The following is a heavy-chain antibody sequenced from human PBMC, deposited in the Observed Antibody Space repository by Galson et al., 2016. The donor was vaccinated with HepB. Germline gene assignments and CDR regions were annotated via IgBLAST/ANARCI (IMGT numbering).Heavy chain of an antibody. V-gene: IGHV5-10-1*01. D-gene: IGHD6-13*01. Sequence: QSGAEVKKPGESLKISCKASGYTFSTYWINWMRQKPGQGLEWMGRIDPRDSYTNYSPSFEGHVTFSVDKSTRTAYLQWSSLKASDTAIYFCARHWSLRRMAAISNEAETAFDPWGQGTLVTVSS. CDR1: GYTFSTYW. J-gene: IGHJ5*02. CDR2: IDPRDSYT. CDR3: ARHWSLRRMAAISNEAETAFDP.